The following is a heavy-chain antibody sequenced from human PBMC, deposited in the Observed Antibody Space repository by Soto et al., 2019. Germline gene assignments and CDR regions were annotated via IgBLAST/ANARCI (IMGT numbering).Heavy chain of an antibody. J-gene: IGHJ4*02. V-gene: IGHV4-30-4*01. Sequence: QVLVQESGPGLVKPSQTLTLSCTVSGGSVDSGNHYWNWIRQPPGKGLEWIGYIYYGESTYYNPSLNSRATISADTSQSRFSLRLTSVTAADTAVYYCARDMASAMTTSIFDHWGQGTLVTVSS. CDR1: GGSVDSGNHY. D-gene: IGHD4-17*01. CDR3: ARDMASAMTTSIFDH. CDR2: IYYGEST.